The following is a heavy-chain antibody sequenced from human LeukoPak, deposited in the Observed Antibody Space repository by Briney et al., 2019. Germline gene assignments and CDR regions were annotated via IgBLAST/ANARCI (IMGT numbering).Heavy chain of an antibody. V-gene: IGHV3-30*04. J-gene: IGHJ4*02. Sequence: PGRSLRLSCAASGFTFSSYAMHWVRQAPGKGLEWVAVISYDGSNKYYADSVKGRFTISRDNSKSTLYLQMNSLRAEDTAVYYCARGDYGELHSPDYWGQGTLVTVSS. CDR2: ISYDGSNK. CDR3: ARGDYGELHSPDY. CDR1: GFTFSSYA. D-gene: IGHD4-17*01.